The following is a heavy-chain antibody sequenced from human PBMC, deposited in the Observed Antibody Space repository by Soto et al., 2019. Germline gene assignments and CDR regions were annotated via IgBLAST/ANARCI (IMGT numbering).Heavy chain of an antibody. CDR3: ASYIEGGIGRGY. Sequence: SETLSLTCSVSGGSTSSYYWSWIRQPPGKGLEWIGYIYYSGSTDYSPSLKSRVTMSIDTSQNQVSLKLTSVTTADTAVYYCASYIEGGIGRGYWGQGHLVTVSS. CDR2: IYYSGST. V-gene: IGHV4-59*01. D-gene: IGHD6-13*01. CDR1: GGSTSSYY. J-gene: IGHJ4*02.